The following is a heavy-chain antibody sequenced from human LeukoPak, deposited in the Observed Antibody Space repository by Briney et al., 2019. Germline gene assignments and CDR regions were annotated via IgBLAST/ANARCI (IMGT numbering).Heavy chain of an antibody. Sequence: SETLSLTCSVSGVSIRSSSYYWGWIRQPPGKGLEWIGSMYYSGNTYHNTSLKSRVTIYVDMSKNQFSLKLSPVNAADTAIYYCARHVRSSSITSNFDYWGQGALVTVSS. D-gene: IGHD6-13*01. CDR3: ARHVRSSSITSNFDY. CDR2: MYYSGNT. V-gene: IGHV4-39*01. CDR1: GVSIRSSSYY. J-gene: IGHJ4*02.